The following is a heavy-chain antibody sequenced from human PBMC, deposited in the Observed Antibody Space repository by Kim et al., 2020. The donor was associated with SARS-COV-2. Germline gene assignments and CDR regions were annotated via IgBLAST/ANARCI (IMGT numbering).Heavy chain of an antibody. V-gene: IGHV3-30-3*01. CDR3: AYSNYGYVDY. Sequence: GGSLRLSCAASGFTFSSYAMHWVRQAPGKGLEWVAVISYDGSNKYYADSVKGRFTISRDNSKNTLYLQMNSLRAEDTAVYYCAYSNYGYVDYWGQGTLVTVSS. J-gene: IGHJ4*02. D-gene: IGHD4-4*01. CDR1: GFTFSSYA. CDR2: ISYDGSNK.